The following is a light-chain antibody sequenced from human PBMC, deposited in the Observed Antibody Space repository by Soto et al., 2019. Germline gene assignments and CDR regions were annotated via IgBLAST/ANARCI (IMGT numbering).Light chain of an antibody. CDR1: QSISSY. Sequence: DVQMTQSPSSVSASVGDRVTITCRASQSISSYLNWYQQKPGKAPKLLIYAASSLQSGVPSRFSGSGSGTDFTLTISSLQPEDFATYYCQQSYSTLMYTFGQGTKVDNK. CDR3: QQSYSTLMYT. CDR2: AAS. V-gene: IGKV1-39*01. J-gene: IGKJ2*01.